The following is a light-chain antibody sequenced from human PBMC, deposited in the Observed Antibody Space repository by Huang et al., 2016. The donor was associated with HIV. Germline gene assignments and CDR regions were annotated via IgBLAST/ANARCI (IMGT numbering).Light chain of an antibody. J-gene: IGKJ5*01. V-gene: IGKV3-11*01. CDR1: QSVSRN. CDR2: DAS. Sequence: EIVLTQSPATLSLSPGERATLSCRASQSVSRNLGWYQQKFCQAPRLFIYDASTRATGSPARFSGSGSGTNFTLTISSLEPEDCAVYYCQQRDTFGPGTRLEMK. CDR3: QQRDT.